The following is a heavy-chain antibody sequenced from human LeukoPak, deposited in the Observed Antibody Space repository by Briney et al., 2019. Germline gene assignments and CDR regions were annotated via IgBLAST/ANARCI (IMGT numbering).Heavy chain of an antibody. CDR2: IYYSGST. Sequence: SETMSLTCTVSGGSISSYYWSWIRQPPGKGLEWIGYIYYSGSTNYNPSLKSRVTISVDTSKNQFSLKLSSVTAADTAVYYCARVETAWFDPWGQGTLVTVSS. CDR1: GGSISSYY. D-gene: IGHD5-18*01. J-gene: IGHJ5*02. CDR3: ARVETAWFDP. V-gene: IGHV4-59*01.